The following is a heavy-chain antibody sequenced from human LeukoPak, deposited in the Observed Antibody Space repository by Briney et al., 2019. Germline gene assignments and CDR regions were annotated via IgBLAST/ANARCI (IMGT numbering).Heavy chain of an antibody. Sequence: SETLSLTCAVYGGSFSGYYWSWIRQPPGKGLEWIGEINHSGSTNYNPSLKSRVTISVDTSKNQFSLKLSSVTAVDTAVYYCARGAYYYGSGSYYKRYNWFDPWGQGTLVTVSS. J-gene: IGHJ5*02. CDR1: GGSFSGYY. V-gene: IGHV4-34*01. CDR3: ARGAYYYGSGSYYKRYNWFDP. D-gene: IGHD3-10*01. CDR2: INHSGST.